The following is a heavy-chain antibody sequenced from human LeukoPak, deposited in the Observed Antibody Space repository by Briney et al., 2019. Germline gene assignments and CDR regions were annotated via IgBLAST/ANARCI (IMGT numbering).Heavy chain of an antibody. CDR1: GFTFSSYT. J-gene: IGHJ4*01. Sequence: PGGTLRLSCAASGFTFSSYTMTWVRQAPGKGLEWVSGITGSSDSTYYAYSAKGRFTVSSDNSRNTLFLQMNSLRAEDTAVYYCAKKTSYCAGDCYPYYFDYWGHGTLVTVSS. CDR3: AKKTSYCAGDCYPYYFDY. CDR2: ITGSSDST. D-gene: IGHD2-21*02. V-gene: IGHV3-23*01.